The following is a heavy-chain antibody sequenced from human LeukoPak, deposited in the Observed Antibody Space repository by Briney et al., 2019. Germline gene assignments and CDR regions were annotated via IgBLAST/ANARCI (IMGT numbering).Heavy chain of an antibody. Sequence: PSETLSLTCTASGFSISSYYWSWIRQPAGKGLEWIGRIYTSGSTNYNPSLKSRVTMSVDTSKNQFSLKLSSVTAADTAVYYCASGSYYDSSGYLSIWGQGTLVTVSS. D-gene: IGHD3-22*01. V-gene: IGHV4-4*07. CDR2: IYTSGST. CDR1: GFSISSYY. CDR3: ASGSYYDSSGYLSI. J-gene: IGHJ4*02.